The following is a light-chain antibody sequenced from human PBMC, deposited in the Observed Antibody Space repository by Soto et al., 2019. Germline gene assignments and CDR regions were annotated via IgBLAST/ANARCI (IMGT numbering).Light chain of an antibody. J-gene: IGKJ5*01. V-gene: IGKV3-20*01. CDR3: QQYCSSPLIT. CDR2: GAS. Sequence: EIVLTQSPGTLSLSPGERATLSCRASQSVSSSYLAWSQQKPGQAPRLLIYGASSRATGIPARFSGSGSGTDFTLTISSLEPEDFPVYYGQQYCSSPLITFGQGTRLEIK. CDR1: QSVSSSY.